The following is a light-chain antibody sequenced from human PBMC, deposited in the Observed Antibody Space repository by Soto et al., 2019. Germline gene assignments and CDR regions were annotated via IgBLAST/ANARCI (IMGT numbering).Light chain of an antibody. CDR1: QSVSSSY. J-gene: IGKJ3*01. CDR2: GSS. CDR3: QHDYPRYT. V-gene: IGKV3D-7*01. Sequence: PGERVTLSCRASQSVSSSYLTWYQQKPGQAPRLLIYGSSTRATSIPARFSGSGSGTDFTLTISSLQPEDFAVYYGQHDYPRYTFGPGTKVDIK.